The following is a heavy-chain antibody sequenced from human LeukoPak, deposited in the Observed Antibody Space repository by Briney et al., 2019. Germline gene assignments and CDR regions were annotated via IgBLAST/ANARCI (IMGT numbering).Heavy chain of an antibody. Sequence: PGGSLRLSCAASGFTFSSYAMHWVRQAPGKGLEWVAVISYDGSNKYCADSVKGRFTISRDNSKNTLYLQMNSLRAEDTAVYYCARDLGYWGQGTLVTVSS. CDR3: ARDLGY. V-gene: IGHV3-30*04. J-gene: IGHJ4*02. CDR2: ISYDGSNK. CDR1: GFTFSSYA.